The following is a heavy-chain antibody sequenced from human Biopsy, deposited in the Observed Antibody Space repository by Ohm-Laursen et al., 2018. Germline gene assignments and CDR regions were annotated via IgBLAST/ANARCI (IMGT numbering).Heavy chain of an antibody. J-gene: IGHJ1*01. CDR2: ISYTGYT. CDR1: GGSFTGHY. Sequence: SGDLSLTCTVSGGSFTGHYWSWIRQPPGKGLEWIGHISYTGYTSYNASLKSRVTISVDTSRNHFSLRLSSLTAADTAVYYCARGSNEYGGLYFPHWGQGTLVTVSS. D-gene: IGHD4-23*01. V-gene: IGHV4-59*11. CDR3: ARGSNEYGGLYFPH.